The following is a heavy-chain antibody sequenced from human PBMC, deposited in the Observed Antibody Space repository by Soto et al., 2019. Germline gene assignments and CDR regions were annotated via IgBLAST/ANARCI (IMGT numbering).Heavy chain of an antibody. J-gene: IGHJ6*02. D-gene: IGHD2-15*01. CDR2: IIPIFGTA. V-gene: IGHV1-69*14. Sequence: QVQLVQSGAEVKKPGSSVKVSCKASGGTFSSYAISWVRQAPGQGLEWMGGIIPIFGTANYAQKFQGRVTITAYKSTGPAYMERSSLRSEDTAVYYFATLSGGSRYYYYGMDVWGQGTTVTVSS. CDR3: ATLSGGSRYYYYGMDV. CDR1: GGTFSSYA.